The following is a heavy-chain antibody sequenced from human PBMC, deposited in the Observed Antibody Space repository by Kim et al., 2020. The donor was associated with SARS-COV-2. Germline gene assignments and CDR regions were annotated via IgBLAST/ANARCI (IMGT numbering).Heavy chain of an antibody. CDR3: AKDTSIGGGMDPLYYYYGMDV. J-gene: IGHJ6*02. V-gene: IGHV3-9*01. Sequence: GGSLRLSCAVSGFEFDRHGMHWVRQTPGKGLEWVAGISWNSENRGYADSVKGRFTISRDDAKNSLYLEMNSLRVDDTGLYHCAKDTSIGGGMDPLYYYYGMDVWGQGTTVTVSS. D-gene: IGHD3-16*01. CDR1: GFEFDRHG. CDR2: ISWNSENR.